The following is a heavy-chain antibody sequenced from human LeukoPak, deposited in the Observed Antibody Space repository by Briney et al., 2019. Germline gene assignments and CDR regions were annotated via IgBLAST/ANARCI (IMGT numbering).Heavy chain of an antibody. Sequence: PSETLSLXCAVYGGSFSGYYWSWIRQPPGKGLEWIGEINHSGSTNYNPSLKSRVTISVDTSKNQFSLKLSSVTAADTAVYYCARGEKRWLQFYWYFDLWGRGTLVTVSS. CDR3: ARGEKRWLQFYWYFDL. CDR1: GGSFSGYY. J-gene: IGHJ2*01. D-gene: IGHD5-24*01. V-gene: IGHV4-34*01. CDR2: INHSGST.